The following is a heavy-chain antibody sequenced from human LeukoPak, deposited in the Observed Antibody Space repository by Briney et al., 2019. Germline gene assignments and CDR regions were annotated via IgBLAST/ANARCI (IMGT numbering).Heavy chain of an antibody. V-gene: IGHV3-30*18. CDR2: ISYDGSNK. J-gene: IGHJ4*02. CDR3: AKDTAMVKGGYFDY. Sequence: GGSLRLSCAASGFTFSSYGMHWVRQAPGKGLEWVAFISYDGSNKYYADSVKGRFTISRDNSKNTLYLQMNSLRAEDTAVYYCAKDTAMVKGGYFDYWGQGTLVTVSS. CDR1: GFTFSSYG. D-gene: IGHD5-18*01.